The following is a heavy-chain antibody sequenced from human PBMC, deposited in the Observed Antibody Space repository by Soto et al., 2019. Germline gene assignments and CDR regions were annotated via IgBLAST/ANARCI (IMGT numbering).Heavy chain of an antibody. J-gene: IGHJ4*02. CDR1: GFTFNNYA. D-gene: IGHD3-22*01. V-gene: IGHV3-30-3*01. CDR2: ISSDGSNI. Sequence: QLLLVESGGGVVQPGGSLRLSCAASGFTFNNYAVHWVRQAPGKGLEWVALISSDGSNIYYADSVKGRFTISRDSSKNTVFLQMNSLRAEDTAVYYCARDRQTPSPTMIVVVITTLQYWGQGTLVTVSS. CDR3: ARDRQTPSPTMIVVVITTLQY.